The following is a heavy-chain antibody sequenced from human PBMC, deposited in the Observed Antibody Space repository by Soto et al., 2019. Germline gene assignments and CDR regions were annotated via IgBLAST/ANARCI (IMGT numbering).Heavy chain of an antibody. Sequence: GGSLRLSCAASGFTFSSYWMSWVRQAPGKGLEWVANIKQDGSEKYYVDSVKGRFTISRDNAKNSLYLQMNSLRAEDTAVYYCARAISSGYWHFDLWGRGTLVTVSS. CDR2: IKQDGSEK. D-gene: IGHD3-22*01. J-gene: IGHJ2*01. CDR1: GFTFSSYW. V-gene: IGHV3-7*03. CDR3: ARAISSGYWHFDL.